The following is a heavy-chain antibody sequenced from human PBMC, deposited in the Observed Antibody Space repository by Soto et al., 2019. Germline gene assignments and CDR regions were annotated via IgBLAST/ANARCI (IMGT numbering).Heavy chain of an antibody. CDR3: ARDFNYYDSSPPQPHFDY. J-gene: IGHJ4*02. CDR2: INPSGGST. D-gene: IGHD3-22*01. Sequence: GASVKVSCTASGYTFTSYYMHWVRQAPGQGLEWMGIINPSGGSTSYAQKFQGRVTMTRDTSTSTVYMELSSLRSEDTAVYYCARDFNYYDSSPPQPHFDYWGQGTLVTVSS. CDR1: GYTFTSYY. V-gene: IGHV1-46*01.